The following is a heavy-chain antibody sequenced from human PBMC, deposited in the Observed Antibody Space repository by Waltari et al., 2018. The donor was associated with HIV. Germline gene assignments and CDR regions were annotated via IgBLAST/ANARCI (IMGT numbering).Heavy chain of an antibody. V-gene: IGHV4-59*01. Sequence: QVQLRESGPGLVKPSETLSLTCTVSGASIIAYSCSWVRPPPGKGLEWLGYTYYTGNISYNPSLKSRVTMSLETSRKQVSLKPNSVTAADTALYYCAGYDCNGGSCRSHDYWGQGTLVTVS. CDR2: TYYTGNI. J-gene: IGHJ4*02. CDR1: GASIIAYS. CDR3: AGYDCNGGSCRSHDY. D-gene: IGHD2-15*01.